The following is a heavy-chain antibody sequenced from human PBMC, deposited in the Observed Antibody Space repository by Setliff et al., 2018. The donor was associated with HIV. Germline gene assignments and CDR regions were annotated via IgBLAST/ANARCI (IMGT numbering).Heavy chain of an antibody. CDR1: GGSISRYY. J-gene: IGHJ4*02. D-gene: IGHD3-16*01. CDR3: ARTKAPLRFFDS. V-gene: IGHV4-59*12. CDR2: IYYSGST. Sequence: SETLSLTCTVSGGSISRYYWGWIRQPPGKGLEWIGYIYYSGSTNYNPSLKSRVTISVDKSKNQFSLKLSSVTAADTAVYYCARTKAPLRFFDSWGQGTLVTVS.